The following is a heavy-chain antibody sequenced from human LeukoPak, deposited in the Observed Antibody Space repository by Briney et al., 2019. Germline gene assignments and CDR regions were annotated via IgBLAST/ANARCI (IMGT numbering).Heavy chain of an antibody. CDR1: GFTFSSYW. D-gene: IGHD5-18*01. CDR3: ARGVIMDTAMVSAYDAFDI. V-gene: IGHV3-7*03. J-gene: IGHJ3*02. CDR2: IKQDGSEK. Sequence: PGGSLRLSCAASGFTFSSYWMSWVRQAPGKGLEWVANIKQDGSEKYYVDSVKGRFTISRDNAKNSLYLQMNSLRAEDTAVYYCARGVIMDTAMVSAYDAFDIWGQGTMVTVSS.